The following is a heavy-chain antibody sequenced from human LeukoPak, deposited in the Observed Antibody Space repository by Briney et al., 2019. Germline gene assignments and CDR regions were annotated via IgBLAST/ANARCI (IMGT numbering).Heavy chain of an antibody. D-gene: IGHD3-10*01. CDR2: INHSGST. Sequence: SETLSLTCAVYGGSFSGYYWSWIRQPPGKGLEWIGEINHSGSTNYNPSLKSRVTISVDTSKNQFSLKLSSVTAADTAVYYCARGRLLWFGETNNWFDPWGQETLVTVSS. CDR1: GGSFSGYY. CDR3: ARGRLLWFGETNNWFDP. V-gene: IGHV4-34*01. J-gene: IGHJ5*02.